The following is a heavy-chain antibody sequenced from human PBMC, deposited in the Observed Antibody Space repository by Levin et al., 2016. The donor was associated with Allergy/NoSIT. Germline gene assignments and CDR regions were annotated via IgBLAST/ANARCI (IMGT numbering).Heavy chain of an antibody. Sequence: ASVKVSCKASGYSFNSYYMHWVRQAPGQRFEWMAWINPNGGATNYAPELQGRVTVTRDTSLNTVYMELHRLKSDDTAVYYCVSGPYTSGWYSYWGQGTLVTVSS. CDR3: VSGPYTSGWYSY. J-gene: IGHJ4*02. CDR2: INPNGGAT. V-gene: IGHV1-2*02. D-gene: IGHD6-19*01. CDR1: GYSFNSYY.